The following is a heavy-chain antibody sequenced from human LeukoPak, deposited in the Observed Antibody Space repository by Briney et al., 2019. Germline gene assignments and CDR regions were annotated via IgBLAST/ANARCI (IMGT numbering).Heavy chain of an antibody. V-gene: IGHV3-48*03. J-gene: IGHJ4*02. D-gene: IGHD6-13*01. Sequence: PGGSLRLSCAASGFTFSSYEMSWVRQAPGKGLEWVSSISRGAITIYYADSVKGRFTVYRDNAKNSLYLQMNSLRAEDTAVYYCARVGVFSSSWLLYWGQGTLVTVSS. CDR2: ISRGAITI. CDR1: GFTFSSYE. CDR3: ARVGVFSSSWLLY.